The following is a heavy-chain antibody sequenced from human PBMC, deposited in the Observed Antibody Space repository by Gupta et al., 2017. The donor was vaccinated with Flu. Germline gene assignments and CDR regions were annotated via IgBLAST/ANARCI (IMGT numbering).Heavy chain of an antibody. J-gene: IGHJ4*02. CDR2: LYLNNEK. Sequence: ITLKESGPTRVKHTQTLTLTCPLPGVSIRTSGEDVDWMSDHPGKALEWVARLYLNNEKRYRPTLKSTLTTTKDAPKHQVVLRRINMDHMDTATYYCKRTRIHLPMSLYWGPGPLLTVSS. CDR1: GVSIRTSGED. V-gene: IGHV2-5*01. CDR3: KRTRIHLPMSLY. D-gene: IGHD5-18*01.